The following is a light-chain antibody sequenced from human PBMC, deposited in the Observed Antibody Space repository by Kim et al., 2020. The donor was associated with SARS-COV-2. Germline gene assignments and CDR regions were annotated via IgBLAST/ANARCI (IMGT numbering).Light chain of an antibody. Sequence: QLVLTQSPSASASLGASVRLTCTLSSGHSSYAIAWHQQQPEKGPRYLMKLNNDGSHTKGDGIPDRFSGSSSGAERYLTISSLQSEDEADYYCQTSDTGIRVFGGWTQLTVL. CDR1: SGHSSYA. V-gene: IGLV4-69*01. CDR3: QTSDTGIRV. J-gene: IGLJ3*02. CDR2: LNNDGSH.